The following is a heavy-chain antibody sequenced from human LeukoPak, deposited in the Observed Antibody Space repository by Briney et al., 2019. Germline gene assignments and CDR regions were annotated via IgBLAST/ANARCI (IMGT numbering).Heavy chain of an antibody. CDR1: GGSISSYY. CDR3: ARHQFDSSGSHHDAFDI. D-gene: IGHD3-22*01. J-gene: IGHJ3*02. Sequence: SETLSLTCTVSGGSISSYYWSWLRQPPGKGLEWLGYIYYSGSTNYNPSLKSRVTISVDTSKNQFSLKLSSVTAADTAVYYCARHQFDSSGSHHDAFDIWGQGTMVTVSS. CDR2: IYYSGST. V-gene: IGHV4-59*01.